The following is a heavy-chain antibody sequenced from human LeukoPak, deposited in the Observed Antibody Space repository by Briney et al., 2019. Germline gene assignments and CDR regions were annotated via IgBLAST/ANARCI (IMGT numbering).Heavy chain of an antibody. Sequence: ASVKVSCKASGYTFTSYYMHWVRQAPGQGLEWVGIINPSGGSTSYAQKFQGRVTMTRDTSTSTVYMELSRLRSEDTAVYYCARDAHSSSWYDWYLDLWGRGTLVTISS. D-gene: IGHD6-13*01. CDR1: GYTFTSYY. CDR2: INPSGGST. CDR3: ARDAHSSSWYDWYLDL. J-gene: IGHJ2*01. V-gene: IGHV1-46*01.